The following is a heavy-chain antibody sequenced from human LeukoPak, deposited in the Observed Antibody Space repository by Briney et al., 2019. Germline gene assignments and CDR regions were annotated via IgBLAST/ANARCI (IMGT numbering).Heavy chain of an antibody. CDR1: GYAFTSYG. D-gene: IGHD6-13*01. Sequence: ASVKVSCKASGYAFTSYGISWVRQAPGQGLEWMGWISTYGGNTNYAQKLQGRVTMTTDTSTSTAYMELRSLRSDDTAVYYCARDGEVSAAANSRPPGYLDLWGRGTLVSVSS. CDR2: ISTYGGNT. CDR3: ARDGEVSAAANSRPPGYLDL. J-gene: IGHJ2*01. V-gene: IGHV1-18*01.